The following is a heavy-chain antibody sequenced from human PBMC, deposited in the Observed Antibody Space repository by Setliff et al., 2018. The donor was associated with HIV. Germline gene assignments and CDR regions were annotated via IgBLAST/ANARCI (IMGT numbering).Heavy chain of an antibody. CDR1: GFTLSVYG. Sequence: GGSLRLSCEGSGFTLSVYGMHWVRQAPGKGLEWVAFIWYDGSDKYYADSVKGRFTISRDNSKNTLFLEMNYLRAEDTAVYYCAKVYGTGYFYYYYGMHVWGQGTTVTVSS. CDR3: AKVYGTGYFYYYYGMHV. D-gene: IGHD2-8*02. V-gene: IGHV3-30*02. CDR2: IWYDGSDK. J-gene: IGHJ6*02.